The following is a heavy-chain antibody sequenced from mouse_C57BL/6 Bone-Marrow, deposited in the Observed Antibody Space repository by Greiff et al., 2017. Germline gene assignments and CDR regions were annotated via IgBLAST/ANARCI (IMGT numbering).Heavy chain of an antibody. Sequence: QVQLKQPGAELVRPGTSVKLSCKASGYTFTSYWMHWVKQRPGQGLEWIGVIDPFDSYTNYNQKFKGKATLTVDTSSSTAYMQLSSLTSEDSAVYYCVPAYDYPFAYWGQGTLVTVSA. CDR1: GYTFTSYW. V-gene: IGHV1-59*01. J-gene: IGHJ3*01. CDR2: IDPFDSYT. CDR3: VPAYDYPFAY. D-gene: IGHD2-4*01.